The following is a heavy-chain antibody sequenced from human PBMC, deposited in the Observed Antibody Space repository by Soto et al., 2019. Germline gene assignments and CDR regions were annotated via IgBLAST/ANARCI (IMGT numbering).Heavy chain of an antibody. Sequence: PGGSLRISCAASGLTFSSYSMNWVRQAPGKGLEWVSSISSSSSYIYYADSVKGRFTISRDNAKNSLYLQMNSLRAEDTAVYYCATITVTAMDDAFDIWGQGTMVTVSS. J-gene: IGHJ3*02. D-gene: IGHD4-4*01. CDR3: ATITVTAMDDAFDI. CDR2: ISSSSSYI. V-gene: IGHV3-21*01. CDR1: GLTFSSYS.